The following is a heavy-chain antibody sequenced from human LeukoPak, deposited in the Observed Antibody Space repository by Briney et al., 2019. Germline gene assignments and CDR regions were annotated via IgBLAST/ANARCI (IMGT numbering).Heavy chain of an antibody. J-gene: IGHJ4*02. D-gene: IGHD4-17*01. Sequence: SQTLSLTCTVSGDSISSGFYWTWIRQHPGKGLEWMGYIHSSGNTYYNPSLRSQFTMSVDTSKRQFSLNLNSVTAADTAVYYRVSRTGDYNHELSEYWGQGILVTVSS. CDR3: VSRTGDYNHELSEY. CDR2: IHSSGNT. CDR1: GDSISSGFY. V-gene: IGHV4-31*01.